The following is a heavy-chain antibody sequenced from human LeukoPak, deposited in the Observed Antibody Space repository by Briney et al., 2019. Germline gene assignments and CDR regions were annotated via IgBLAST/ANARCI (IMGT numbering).Heavy chain of an antibody. CDR1: GFTFDDYA. Sequence: PGGSLRLSCAASGFTFDDYALHWVRQAPGKGLEWVSGISWNSGSIGYADSVKGRFTISRDNAKNSLYLQMNSLRAEDTALYYCAKGTWYNWSSNWFDPWGQGTLVTVSS. D-gene: IGHD1-1*01. CDR2: ISWNSGSI. CDR3: AKGTWYNWSSNWFDP. V-gene: IGHV3-9*01. J-gene: IGHJ5*02.